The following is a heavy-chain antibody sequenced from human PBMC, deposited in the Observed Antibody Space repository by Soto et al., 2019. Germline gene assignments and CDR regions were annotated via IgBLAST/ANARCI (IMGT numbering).Heavy chain of an antibody. V-gene: IGHV2-5*02. CDR1: GFSLSTSGVG. D-gene: IGHD1-26*01. CDR2: IYWDDDK. CDR3: AHSPIVGATTPGGWFDP. Sequence: QITLKESGPTLVKPTQTLTLTCTFSGFSLSTSGVGVGWIRQPPGKALEWLALIYWDDDKRYSPSLKSRLTITKDTSKNQVVLTMPNMDPVDTATYYCAHSPIVGATTPGGWFDPWGQGTLVTVSS. J-gene: IGHJ5*02.